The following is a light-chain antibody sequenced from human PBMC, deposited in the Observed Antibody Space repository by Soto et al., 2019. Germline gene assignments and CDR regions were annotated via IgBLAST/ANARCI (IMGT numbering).Light chain of an antibody. J-gene: IGKJ5*01. V-gene: IGKV3-20*01. CDR2: GAS. Sequence: EIVLTQSPGILSLSPGERACLSCGASQSISSSFLAWYQQEPGQARRLLISGASSRATGIPDRFSGSGSGTEFTLTISSLQSEDFAAYYGQQYSNWPPITFGQGTRLEIK. CDR3: QQYSNWPPIT. CDR1: QSISSSF.